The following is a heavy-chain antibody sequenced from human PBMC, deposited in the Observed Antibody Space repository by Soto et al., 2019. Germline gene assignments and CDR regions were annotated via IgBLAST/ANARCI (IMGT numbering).Heavy chain of an antibody. J-gene: IGHJ4*02. CDR3: ARDIGSYAYGEGY. Sequence: SETLSLTCSVSGGSINNYWWSWIRQPAGKGLEWIGRVYSSGATDYNPSLNSRATMSVETSKNQFSLKLSSVTAADTAVYYCARDIGSYAYGEGYWGQGIQVT. D-gene: IGHD3-10*01. CDR2: VYSSGAT. V-gene: IGHV4-4*07. CDR1: GGSINNYW.